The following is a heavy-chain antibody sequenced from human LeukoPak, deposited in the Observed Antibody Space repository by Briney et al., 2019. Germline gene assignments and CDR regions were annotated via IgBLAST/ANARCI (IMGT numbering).Heavy chain of an antibody. V-gene: IGHV3-53*01. Sequence: GGSLRLSCAASGASGFSVSRAWMNWVRQAPGKGLEWVSVIYSGGSTYYADSVKGRFTISRDNSKNTLYLQMNSLRAEDTAVYYCARRREYGYNYDYWGQGTLVTVSS. CDR3: ARRREYGYNYDY. D-gene: IGHD5-24*01. J-gene: IGHJ4*02. CDR2: IYSGGST. CDR1: GASGFSVSRAW.